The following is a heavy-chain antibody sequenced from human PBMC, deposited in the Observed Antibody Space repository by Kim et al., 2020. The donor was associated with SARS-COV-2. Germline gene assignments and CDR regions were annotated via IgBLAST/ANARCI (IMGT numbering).Heavy chain of an antibody. CDR2: ISYDGSNK. V-gene: IGHV3-30*04. CDR3: ATMGGSGSSFFAY. D-gene: IGHD3-10*01. Sequence: GGSLRLSCAASGFTFSSYAMHWVRQAPGKGLEWVAVISYDGSNKYYADSVKGRFTISRDNSKNTLYLQMNSLRAEDTAVYYCATMGGSGSSFFAYWGQGT. J-gene: IGHJ4*02. CDR1: GFTFSSYA.